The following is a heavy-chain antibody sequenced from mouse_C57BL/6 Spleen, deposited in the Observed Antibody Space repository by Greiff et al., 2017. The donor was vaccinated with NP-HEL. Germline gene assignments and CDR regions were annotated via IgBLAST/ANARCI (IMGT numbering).Heavy chain of an antibody. J-gene: IGHJ2*01. CDR2: IYPNNGGT. CDR3: ARRDLVDVYDFDY. V-gene: IGHV1-26*01. Sequence: VKLQQSGPELVKPGASVKISCKASGYTFTDYYMNWVKQSHGKSLEWIGGIYPNNGGTSYNQKFKGTATLTVDKSSSTAYMELRSLTSEDSAVYYGARRDLVDVYDFDYWGQGTTLTVSS. CDR1: GYTFTDYY. D-gene: IGHD2-12*01.